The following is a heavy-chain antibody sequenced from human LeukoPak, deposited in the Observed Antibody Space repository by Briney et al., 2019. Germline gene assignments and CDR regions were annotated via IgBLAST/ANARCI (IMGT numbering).Heavy chain of an antibody. J-gene: IGHJ4*02. D-gene: IGHD6-19*01. CDR1: GFTFSSYW. CDR3: AMSDSSGFDY. Sequence: PGRSLRLSCAASGFTFSSYWMHWVRQAPGKGLVWVSRINSDGSSTSYADSVKGRFTISRDNAKNTLYLQMNSLRVEDTAVYYCAMSDSSGFDYWGQGTLVTVSS. CDR2: INSDGSST. V-gene: IGHV3-74*01.